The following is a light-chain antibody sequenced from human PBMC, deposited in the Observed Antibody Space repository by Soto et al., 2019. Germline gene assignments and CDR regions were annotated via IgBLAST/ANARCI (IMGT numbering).Light chain of an antibody. V-gene: IGKV1D-12*01. CDR3: QQANSFPFT. CDR1: QGIDTW. Sequence: DIQMTQSPSSVSPSVGDRVTITCRASQGIDTWLAWFQQKPGEAPRLLVYDTSSLQSGVPSRFSGRRSGTDFTLTISSLQPEDFATYYCQQANSFPFTFGPGTKVDMK. J-gene: IGKJ3*01. CDR2: DTS.